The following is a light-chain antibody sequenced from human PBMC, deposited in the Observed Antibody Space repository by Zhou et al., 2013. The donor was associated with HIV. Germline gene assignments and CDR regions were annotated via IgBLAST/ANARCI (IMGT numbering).Light chain of an antibody. CDR2: GAS. CDR1: QTIDNY. Sequence: DIQMTQSPTSLSASVGDRVTITCRPSQTIDNYLNWYQRKPGKAPKLLIYGASTLHSGVPSRFSGSGSGTDFALSISSLQPEDFATYYCQQSYNTPRTFGGGTKVEIK. V-gene: IGKV1-39*01. CDR3: QQSYNTPRT. J-gene: IGKJ4*01.